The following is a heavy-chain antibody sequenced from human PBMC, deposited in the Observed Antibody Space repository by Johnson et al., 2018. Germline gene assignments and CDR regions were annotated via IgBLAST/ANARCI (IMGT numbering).Heavy chain of an antibody. V-gene: IGHV3-66*02. CDR3: ARGSSGWPYYFDY. D-gene: IGHD6-19*01. Sequence: VQLVQSGGGLVQPGGSXRLSCAASGFTVSSNYMTWVRQAPGKGLEWVSVIYSGGSTYYADSVKGRFTVSRDNSKNTLYLQMNSLITEDTAVYYCARGSSGWPYYFDYWGQGTLVTVSS. CDR1: GFTVSSNY. J-gene: IGHJ4*02. CDR2: IYSGGST.